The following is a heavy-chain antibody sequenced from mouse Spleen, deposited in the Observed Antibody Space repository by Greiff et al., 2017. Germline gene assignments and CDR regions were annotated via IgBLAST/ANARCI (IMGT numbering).Heavy chain of an antibody. D-gene: IGHD2-5*01. Sequence: QVQLQQPGAELVKPGASVKVSCTASGYTFTSYWMHWVKQRPGQGLEWIGRIHPSDSDTNYNQKFKGKATLTVDKSSSTAYLQLSSLTSEDAAVYYCARRSYSNYLGAMDYWGQGTSVTGSS. CDR3: ARRSYSNYLGAMDY. CDR2: IHPSDSDT. J-gene: IGHJ4*01. CDR1: GYTFTSYW. V-gene: IGHV1-74*01.